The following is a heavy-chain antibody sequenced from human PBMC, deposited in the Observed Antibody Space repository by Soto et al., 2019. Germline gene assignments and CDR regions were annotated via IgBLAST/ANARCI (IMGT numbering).Heavy chain of an antibody. CDR1: GVTVSSNY. CDR2: IYSGGST. Sequence: EVQLVESGGGLVQPGGSLRLSCAASGVTVSSNYMSWVHQAPGKGLEWVSVIYSGGSTYYADSVKGRFTISRDNSKNTLYLQMNSLRAEDTAVYYCARHGYNYGGGYFDYWGQGTLVTVSS. D-gene: IGHD5-18*01. CDR3: ARHGYNYGGGYFDY. V-gene: IGHV3-66*04. J-gene: IGHJ4*02.